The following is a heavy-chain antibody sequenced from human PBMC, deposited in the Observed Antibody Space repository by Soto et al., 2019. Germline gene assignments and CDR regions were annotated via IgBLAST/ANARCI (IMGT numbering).Heavy chain of an antibody. CDR3: ASLHRSIGWSFDY. V-gene: IGHV4-38-2*01. Sequence: SETLSLACAVSGYSISSGYYWGWIRQPPGRGLEWIGKIYRSGSTNYNPSLKSRVTISVDKSKNQFSLKLSSVTAADTAVYYCASLHRSIGWSFDYWGQGTLVTVSS. J-gene: IGHJ4*02. CDR1: GYSISSGYY. CDR2: IYRSGST. D-gene: IGHD6-19*01.